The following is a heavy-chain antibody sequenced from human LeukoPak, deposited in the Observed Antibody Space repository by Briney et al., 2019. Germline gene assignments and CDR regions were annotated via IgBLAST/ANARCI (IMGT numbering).Heavy chain of an antibody. Sequence: SETLSLTCIVSGGSLSSGGYYWNWIRQHPGKGLEWIGYLYYTGSTYYNPSLKRRVTISVDTSKNQFSLKLSSVTAADTAVYYCVREWSYYDGSENRPDAFVIGGQGTVVAVSS. J-gene: IGHJ3*02. CDR3: VREWSYYDGSENRPDAFVI. V-gene: IGHV4-31*03. D-gene: IGHD3-22*01. CDR1: GGSLSSGGYY. CDR2: LYYTGST.